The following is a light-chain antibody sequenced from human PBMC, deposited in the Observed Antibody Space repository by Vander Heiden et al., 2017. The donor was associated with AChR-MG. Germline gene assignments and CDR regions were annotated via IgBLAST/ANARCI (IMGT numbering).Light chain of an antibody. CDR3: SSYTSSNSLHVV. CDR1: SSDVGGYNY. J-gene: IGLJ2*01. CDR2: EVT. Sequence: QSALTQPASVSGSPGQSIPISCTGASSDVGGYNYVSWYQQHPGKVPKLMIYEVTNRPSGVSNRFSGSKSGNTASLTISGLQAEDEADYYCSSYTSSNSLHVVFGGGTKLTVL. V-gene: IGLV2-14*01.